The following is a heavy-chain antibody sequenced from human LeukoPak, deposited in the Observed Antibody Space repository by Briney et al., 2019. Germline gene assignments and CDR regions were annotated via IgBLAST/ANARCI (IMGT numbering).Heavy chain of an antibody. CDR3: ARLRGSGWYGGWFDP. J-gene: IGHJ5*02. D-gene: IGHD6-19*01. CDR1: GYSFTSYW. CDR2: IYPGDPDT. V-gene: IGHV5-51*01. Sequence: GESLKISCKGSGYSFTSYWIGWVRQMPGIGLEWMGIIYPGDPDTRYSPSFQGQVTISADKSISTAYLQWSSLKASDTAMYYCARLRGSGWYGGWFDPWGQGTLVTVSS.